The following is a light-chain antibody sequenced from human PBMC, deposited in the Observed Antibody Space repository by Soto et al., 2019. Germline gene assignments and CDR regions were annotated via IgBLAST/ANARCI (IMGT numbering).Light chain of an antibody. CDR2: GAP. J-gene: IGKJ1*01. Sequence: DVQMNQSPSTLSATVGDRVPITCRASQIIYNWLAWYQQKPGKAPKLLISGAPTLEGGVPSRFSGSGSGTEFTLTISNLQPEDFATYYCQHYNSYFPWMFGQGTKVDIK. V-gene: IGKV1-5*01. CDR1: QIIYNW. CDR3: QHYNSYFPWM.